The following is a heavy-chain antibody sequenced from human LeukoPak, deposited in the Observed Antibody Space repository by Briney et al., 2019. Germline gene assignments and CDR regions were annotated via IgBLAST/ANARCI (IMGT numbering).Heavy chain of an antibody. CDR3: VRATEGGAMDV. D-gene: IGHD2-21*02. Sequence: GGSLRLSCVASGFTVSSNQITWIRQAPGEGLEWVSYISSGGDSTSYAESLEGRFTISRDNAKKSLYLRLNSLRPEDTAIYYCVRATEGGAMDVWGQGTTVTVSS. CDR2: ISSGGDST. J-gene: IGHJ6*02. V-gene: IGHV3-11*05. CDR1: GFTVSSNQ.